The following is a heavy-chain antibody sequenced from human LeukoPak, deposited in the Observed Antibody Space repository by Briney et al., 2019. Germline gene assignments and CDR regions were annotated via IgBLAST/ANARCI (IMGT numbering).Heavy chain of an antibody. CDR3: VSHRGSGPY. CDR2: ISSSGSTI. Sequence: PAGSLRLSCAASVFTFTSYEMNCVRPAPGKGLEWVSYISSSGSTIYYADSVKGRFTISRDNAKNSLYLQMNTLRAEDTALYYCVSHRGSGPYWGQGTLVTVSS. J-gene: IGHJ4*02. V-gene: IGHV3-48*03. D-gene: IGHD3-10*01. CDR1: VFTFTSYE.